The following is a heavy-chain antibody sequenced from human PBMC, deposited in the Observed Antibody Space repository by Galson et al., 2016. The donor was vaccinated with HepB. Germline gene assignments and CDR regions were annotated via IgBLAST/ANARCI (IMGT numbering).Heavy chain of an antibody. CDR3: ASGFNDYSYYFEY. CDR2: IYYRGST. D-gene: IGHD4-11*01. J-gene: IGHJ4*02. V-gene: IGHV4-39*01. Sequence: SETLSLTCIVSGGSISSSSYSWGWLRQPPGKGLEWIGTIYYRGSTYYNPSLESRVTISVDTSKNQFSLKLSSVTAADTAVYYCASGFNDYSYYFEYWGQGTLVTVSS. CDR1: GGSISSSSYS.